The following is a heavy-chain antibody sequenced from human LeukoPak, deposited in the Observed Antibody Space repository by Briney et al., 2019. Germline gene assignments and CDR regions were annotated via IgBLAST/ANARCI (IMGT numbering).Heavy chain of an antibody. J-gene: IGHJ2*01. V-gene: IGHV3-7*01. CDR3: ARDSRYFDL. Sequence: GRSLRLSCAASGLTFSNYWMTWVRQSPGKGLEWVANINQDGSDKYYVDAVKGRFTISRDNAKNSLYLQMNSLRAEDTAVYYCARDSRYFDLWGRGTLVTVSS. CDR2: INQDGSDK. CDR1: GLTFSNYW.